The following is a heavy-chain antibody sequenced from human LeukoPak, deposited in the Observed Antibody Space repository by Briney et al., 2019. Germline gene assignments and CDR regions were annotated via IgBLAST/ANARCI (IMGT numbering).Heavy chain of an antibody. CDR2: ISSSSSYI. V-gene: IGHV3-21*01. J-gene: IGHJ6*02. CDR1: GFTFSSYS. D-gene: IGHD2-15*01. CDR3: ARGAVVAATLYYYYGMDV. Sequence: GGSLRLSCAASGFTFSSYSMNWVRQAPGKGLEWVSSISSSSSYIYYADSVKGRFTISRDNSKNTLYLQMNSLRAEDTAVYYCARGAVVAATLYYYYGMDVWGQGTTVTVSS.